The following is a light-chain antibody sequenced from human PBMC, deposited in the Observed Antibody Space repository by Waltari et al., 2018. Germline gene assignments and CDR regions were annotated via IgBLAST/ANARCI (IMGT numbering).Light chain of an antibody. Sequence: QITQPPSPLSPSVGAGFPFTCRESQNISKYLNWYQQKPGKAPKLLIYAASSLQSGVPSRFSGSGSGTDFTLTISSLQAEDFATYYCHQSYISPWTFGQGTDMEIK. J-gene: IGKJ1*01. CDR1: QNISKY. V-gene: IGKV1-39*01. CDR3: HQSYISPWT. CDR2: AAS.